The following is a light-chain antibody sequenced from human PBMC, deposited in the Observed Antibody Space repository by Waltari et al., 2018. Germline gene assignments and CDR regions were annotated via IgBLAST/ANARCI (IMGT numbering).Light chain of an antibody. CDR3: SSYTSSSTLV. CDR2: EVS. Sequence: QSALTQPASVSRSPGQSIPIPCPGTSSDDGGYNYVSWYQQHPGKAPKLMIYEVSHRPSGVSNRFSGSKSGNTASLTISGLQAEDEADYYCSSYTSSSTLVFGTGTKVTVL. J-gene: IGLJ1*01. V-gene: IGLV2-14*01. CDR1: SSDDGGYNY.